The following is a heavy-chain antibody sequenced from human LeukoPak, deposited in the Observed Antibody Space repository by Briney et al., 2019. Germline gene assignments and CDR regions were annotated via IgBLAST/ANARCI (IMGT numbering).Heavy chain of an antibody. CDR3: ARERYNYGPGEVDY. J-gene: IGHJ4*02. CDR1: GFIFRDFS. V-gene: IGHV3-7*01. CDR2: MNEYGSEI. Sequence: GGSLRLSCSVSGFIFRDFSMSWVRQAPGKGLEWVAKMNEYGSEIFYVDSVKGRFTISRDNAKKSLYLQMDSLRAEDTAVYYCARERYNYGPGEVDYWGQGTLVTVSS. D-gene: IGHD3-10*01.